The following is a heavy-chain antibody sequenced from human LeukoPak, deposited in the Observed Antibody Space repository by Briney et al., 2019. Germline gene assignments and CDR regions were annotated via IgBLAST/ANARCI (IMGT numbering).Heavy chain of an antibody. D-gene: IGHD1-26*01. CDR1: GFTFSSYW. Sequence: GGSLRLFCAASGFTFSSYWMHWVRQAPGKGLVWVSRIYSDGSSYTADSVKGRFTISRDNAKGTLYLQMNSLRVEDTAVYYCARGGGIYGLWDYWGQGTLVTVSS. V-gene: IGHV3-74*03. CDR2: IYSDGSSY. J-gene: IGHJ4*02. CDR3: ARGGGIYGLWDY.